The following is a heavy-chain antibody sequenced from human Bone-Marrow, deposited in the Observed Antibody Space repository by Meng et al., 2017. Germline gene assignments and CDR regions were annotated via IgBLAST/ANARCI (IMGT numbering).Heavy chain of an antibody. CDR3: ASWIYSCGWQ. Sequence: VQLQESGPGLVKPSGTPPLTCVVSGGSISSIDWWSWVRQPPGKGLEWIGEIYHGGDTNYNPSLKSRVTIAIDKSKNQFSLKLSSVTAADTAVYYCASWIYSCGWQWGQGALVTVSS. CDR2: IYHGGDT. J-gene: IGHJ4*02. CDR1: GGSISSIDW. V-gene: IGHV4/OR15-8*02. D-gene: IGHD6-19*01.